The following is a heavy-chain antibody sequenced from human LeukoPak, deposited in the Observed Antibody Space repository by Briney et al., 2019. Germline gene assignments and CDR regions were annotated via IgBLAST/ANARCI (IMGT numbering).Heavy chain of an antibody. Sequence: ASVKVSCKASGYTFTGYYMHWVRQAPGQGLEWMGWINPNSGGTNYAQKFQGRVTMTRDTSISTAYMELSRLRFDDTAVYYCARDYYDSSGSMGFDYWGQGTLVTVSS. J-gene: IGHJ4*02. CDR3: ARDYYDSSGSMGFDY. V-gene: IGHV1-2*02. D-gene: IGHD3-22*01. CDR2: INPNSGGT. CDR1: GYTFTGYY.